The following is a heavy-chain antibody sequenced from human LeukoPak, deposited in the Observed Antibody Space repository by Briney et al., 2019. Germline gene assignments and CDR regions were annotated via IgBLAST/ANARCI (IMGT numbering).Heavy chain of an antibody. J-gene: IGHJ5*02. V-gene: IGHV4-39*01. CDR3: ARRPTYFDFWSGYAHVNWFDP. D-gene: IGHD3-3*01. Sequence: SETLSLTCTVSGGSISSSSYYWGWIRQPPGKGLEWIGSIYYSGSTYYNPSLKSRVTISVDTSKNQFSLKLSSVTAADTAVYYCARRPTYFDFWSGYAHVNWFDPWGQGTLVTVSS. CDR2: IYYSGST. CDR1: GGSISSSSYY.